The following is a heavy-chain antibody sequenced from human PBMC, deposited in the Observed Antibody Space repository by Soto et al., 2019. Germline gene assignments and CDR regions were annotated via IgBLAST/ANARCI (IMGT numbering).Heavy chain of an antibody. Sequence: SVKVSRKASCGTFSRNTISWVRQAAGQGLEWMGGIMPIFGSANYAQKFQGRVTITADENTRTVYMELSRLRSEDTAVYYCARQFDSDTTGYYYAYWGQGTLVTVSS. CDR3: ARQFDSDTTGYYYAY. J-gene: IGHJ4*02. D-gene: IGHD3-22*01. CDR2: IMPIFGSA. CDR1: CGTFSRNT. V-gene: IGHV1-69*13.